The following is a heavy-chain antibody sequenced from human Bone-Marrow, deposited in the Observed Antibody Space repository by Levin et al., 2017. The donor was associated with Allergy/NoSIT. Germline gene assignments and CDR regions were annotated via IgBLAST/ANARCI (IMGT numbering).Heavy chain of an antibody. CDR1: GFSFSTSGVA. CDR2: IFWNDDK. Sequence: ESGPTLVKPTQTLTLTCTFSGFSFSTSGVAVGWIRQPPGKALEWLALIFWNDDKRYSPSLKSRLTITKDTSKKQVVLTLTNMDPIGTGTYYCVHRREGYCSALSCPYFDSWVQGTLLTVSS. CDR3: VHRREGYCSALSCPYFDS. D-gene: IGHD2-15*01. J-gene: IGHJ4*02. V-gene: IGHV2-5*01.